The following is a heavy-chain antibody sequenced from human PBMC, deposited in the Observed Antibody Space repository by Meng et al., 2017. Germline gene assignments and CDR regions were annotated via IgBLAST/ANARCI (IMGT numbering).Heavy chain of an antibody. V-gene: IGHV4-34*01. CDR3: ARGRSGTWPWYFDL. CDR1: GGSFSGYY. D-gene: IGHD1-1*01. CDR2: INHSGST. Sequence: LKQWGGGLLKTPEPLSLSFAGYGGSFSGYYWSWIRQPPGKGLEWSGEINHSGSTNYNPSRKSRVTISVDTSKNQFSLKLSSVTAADTAVYYCARGRSGTWPWYFDLWGRGTLVTVSS. J-gene: IGHJ2*01.